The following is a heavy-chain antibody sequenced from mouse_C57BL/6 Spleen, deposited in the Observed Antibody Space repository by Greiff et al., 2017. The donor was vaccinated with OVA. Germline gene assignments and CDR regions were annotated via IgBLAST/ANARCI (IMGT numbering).Heavy chain of an antibody. J-gene: IGHJ2*01. CDR1: GFSLTSYG. Sequence: VKLEESGPGLVAPSQSLSITCTVSGFSLTSYGVHWVRQPPGKGLEWLVVIWSDGSTTYNSALKSRLSISKDNSKSQVFLKMNSLQTDDTAMYYCARHDSSGYDYFDYWGQGTTLTVSS. CDR3: ARHDSSGYDYFDY. V-gene: IGHV2-6-1*01. D-gene: IGHD3-2*02. CDR2: IWSDGST.